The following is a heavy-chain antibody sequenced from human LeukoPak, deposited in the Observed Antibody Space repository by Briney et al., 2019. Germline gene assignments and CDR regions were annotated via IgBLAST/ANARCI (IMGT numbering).Heavy chain of an antibody. Sequence: GASVKVSCKASGGTFSSYAISWVRQAPGQGLEWMGGIIPIFGTANYAQKFQGRVTITADESTSTAYMELSSLRSEDTAVYYCARDRRDCSGGSCYSLVDAFDIWGQGTMVTVSS. V-gene: IGHV1-69*13. D-gene: IGHD2-15*01. CDR3: ARDRRDCSGGSCYSLVDAFDI. CDR1: GGTFSSYA. J-gene: IGHJ3*02. CDR2: IIPIFGTA.